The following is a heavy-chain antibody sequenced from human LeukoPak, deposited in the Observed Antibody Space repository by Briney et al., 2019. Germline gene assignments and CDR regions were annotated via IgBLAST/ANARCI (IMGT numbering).Heavy chain of an antibody. V-gene: IGHV4-34*01. CDR1: GGSFSGYY. CDR2: INHSGST. D-gene: IGHD2-2*01. Sequence: SETLSLTCAVYGGSFSGYYWSWIRQPPGKGLEWIGEINHSGSTNYNPSLKSRVTISVDTSKNQFSLKLSSVTAADTAVYYCASSKIPPGRYYYYYGMDVWGQGTTVTVSS. CDR3: ASSKIPPGRYYYYYGMDV. J-gene: IGHJ6*02.